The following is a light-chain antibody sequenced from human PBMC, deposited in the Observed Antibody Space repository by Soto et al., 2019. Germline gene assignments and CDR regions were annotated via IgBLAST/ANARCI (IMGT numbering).Light chain of an antibody. CDR1: QSISTY. J-gene: IGKJ2*01. CDR3: QPRCTIPYT. CDR2: AAS. V-gene: IGKV1-39*01. Sequence: DIQMTQSPPSLPASVGDRVTLTCRASQSISTYLNWYQQKPGKAPKLVIYAASSLQSGIPSRLSGSGSGTDFTLSISSLQAEDFATYYCQPRCTIPYTFGQGTKLEI.